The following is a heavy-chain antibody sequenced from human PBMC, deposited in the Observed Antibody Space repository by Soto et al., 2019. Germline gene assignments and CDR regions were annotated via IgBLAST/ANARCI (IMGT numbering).Heavy chain of an antibody. D-gene: IGHD2-15*01. J-gene: IGHJ4*02. CDR3: ARGLNMVVAATLYN. CDR2: IYYTGST. Sequence: PSETLSLTCTVSGGSITSHYWSWIRQPPGKGLEYIGYIYYTGSTNYNPSLKSRVTISVDTSKNQFSLNLSSVTAADTAVYYCARGLNMVVAATLYNRGQGTLVTLS. CDR1: GGSITSHY. V-gene: IGHV4-59*11.